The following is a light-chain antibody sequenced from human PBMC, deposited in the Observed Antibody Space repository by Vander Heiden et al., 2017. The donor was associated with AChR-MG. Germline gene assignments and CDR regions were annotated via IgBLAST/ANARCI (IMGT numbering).Light chain of an antibody. J-gene: IGKJ4*01. V-gene: IGKV3-15*01. Sequence: EIVMAQSPATLSVYPGERATLSCRASQSVSTDLAWYQQKPGQAPRLLIYDTSTRATGVPARFSGSGSGTEFTLTISSLQSEDFAVYYCQQYKNWPPLTFGGGTKVEIK. CDR1: QSVSTD. CDR3: QQYKNWPPLT. CDR2: DTS.